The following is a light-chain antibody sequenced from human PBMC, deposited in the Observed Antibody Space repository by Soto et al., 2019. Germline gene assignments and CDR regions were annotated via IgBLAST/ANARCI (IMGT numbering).Light chain of an antibody. CDR2: LNSDGSH. CDR3: QTWGTGNVE. J-gene: IGLJ2*01. Sequence: QSVLTQSPSASASLGASVKLTCTLSSGHSSYAIAWHQQQPEKGPRYLMKLNSDGSHSKGDGIPDRFSGSTSGAERYLTISSLQSEDGADYYCQTWGTGNVELGGGTKVTVL. V-gene: IGLV4-69*01. CDR1: SGHSSYA.